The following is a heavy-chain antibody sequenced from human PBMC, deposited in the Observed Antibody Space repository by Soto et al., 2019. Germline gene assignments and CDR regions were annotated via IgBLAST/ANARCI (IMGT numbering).Heavy chain of an antibody. CDR1: GFTFSSYA. Sequence: PGGSLRLSCAASGFTFSSYAMSWVRQAPGNGLEWVSAISGSGGSTYYADSVKGRFTISRDNSKNTLYLQMNSLRAEDTAVYYCASSSITMIVVVIPHFDYWGQGTLVTVSS. D-gene: IGHD3-22*01. CDR3: ASSSITMIVVVIPHFDY. CDR2: ISGSGGST. V-gene: IGHV3-23*01. J-gene: IGHJ4*02.